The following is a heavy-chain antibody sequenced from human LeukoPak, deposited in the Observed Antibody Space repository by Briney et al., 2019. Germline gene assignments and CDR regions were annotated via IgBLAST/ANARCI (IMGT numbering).Heavy chain of an antibody. Sequence: GGSLRLSCAASGFTFSNYGIHWVRQAPGKGLEWVAVISYDATNEYYTDSVKGRFTISRDNSRNTLYLQMNSLRAEDTAVYYCARGKLGYCSSTTCPFDHWGQGTLVTVSS. CDR1: GFTFSNYG. J-gene: IGHJ4*01. V-gene: IGHV3-30*03. CDR3: ARGKLGYCSSTTCPFDH. D-gene: IGHD2-2*01. CDR2: ISYDATNE.